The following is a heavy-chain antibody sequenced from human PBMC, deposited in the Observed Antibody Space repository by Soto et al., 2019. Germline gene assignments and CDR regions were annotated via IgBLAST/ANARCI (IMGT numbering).Heavy chain of an antibody. V-gene: IGHV3-73*01. Sequence: EVQLVESGGGLVQPGGSLKLSCAASGFTFSDSSIHWVRQASGEGLEWVGRIRSKANNYATAYAASVKGRFTISRDDSQNTAYLQMNSLKPEETAIYYCTRADIVLVPAGNDAFDIWGQGTMVIVSS. CDR3: TRADIVLVPAGNDAFDI. D-gene: IGHD2-2*01. J-gene: IGHJ3*02. CDR1: GFTFSDSS. CDR2: IRSKANNYAT.